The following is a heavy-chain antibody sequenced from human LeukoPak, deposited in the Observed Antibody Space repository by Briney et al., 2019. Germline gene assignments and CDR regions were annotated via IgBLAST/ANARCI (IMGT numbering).Heavy chain of an antibody. Sequence: SETLSLTCTVSGGSISSSSYYWGWIRQPPGKGLEWIGSIYYSGSTYYNPSLKSRVTISVYTSKNQFSLKLSSVTAADTAVYFCARRRGATHLDYWGQGTLVTVSS. D-gene: IGHD1-26*01. CDR1: GGSISSSSYY. CDR2: IYYSGST. CDR3: ARRRGATHLDY. J-gene: IGHJ4*02. V-gene: IGHV4-39*01.